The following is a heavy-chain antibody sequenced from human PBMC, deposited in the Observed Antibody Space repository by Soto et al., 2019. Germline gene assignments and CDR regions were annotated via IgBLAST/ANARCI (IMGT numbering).Heavy chain of an antibody. Sequence: GASVKVSCKASGYSFTDYHIHWVRQAPGQGLEWLGRINPKSGGTSTAQKFQGWVTMTTDTSISTASMELTRLTSDDTAIYYCARGDSTDCSNGVYSLFCNIDMDVWG. V-gene: IGHV1-2*04. D-gene: IGHD2-8*01. J-gene: IGHJ6*02. CDR1: GYSFTDYH. CDR3: ARGDSTDCSNGVYSLFCNIDMDV. CDR2: INPKSGGT.